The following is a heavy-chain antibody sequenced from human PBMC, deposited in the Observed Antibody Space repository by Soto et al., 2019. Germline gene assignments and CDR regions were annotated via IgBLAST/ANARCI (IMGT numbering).Heavy chain of an antibody. V-gene: IGHV3-23*01. CDR3: AKVAMGPAAMVTYCQH. CDR2: ISGSGGST. D-gene: IGHD2-2*01. Sequence: EVQLLESGGGLVQPGGSLRLSCAASGFTFSSYAMSWVRQAPGKGLEWVSAISGSGGSTYYADSVKGRFTISRDNSKNTLYLQMNRLRAEDTAVYYCAKVAMGPAAMVTYCQHWGQGTLVTVSS. J-gene: IGHJ1*01. CDR1: GFTFSSYA.